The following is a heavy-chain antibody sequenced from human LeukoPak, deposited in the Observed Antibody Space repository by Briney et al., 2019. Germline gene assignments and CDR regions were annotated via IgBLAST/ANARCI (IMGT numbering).Heavy chain of an antibody. CDR1: GGSISSSSYY. V-gene: IGHV4-39*07. CDR3: ARALARGPYYYYYYMDV. J-gene: IGHJ6*03. CDR2: IYYSGST. D-gene: IGHD6-6*01. Sequence: PSETLSLTCTVSGGSISSSSYYWGWIRQPPGKGLEWIGSIYYSGSTYYNPSLKSRVTISVDTSKNQPSLKLSSVTAADTAVYYCARALARGPYYYYYYMDVWGKGTTVTVSS.